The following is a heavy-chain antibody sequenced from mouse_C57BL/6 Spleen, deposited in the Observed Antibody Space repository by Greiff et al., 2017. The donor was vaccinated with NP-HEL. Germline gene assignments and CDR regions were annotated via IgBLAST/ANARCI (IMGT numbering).Heavy chain of an antibody. CDR2: LYPRAGST. Sequence: QVQLQQSGPELVKPGASVKLSCKASGYTFTSYDITWVQQRPGQGLEWLGWLYPRAGSTKYNEKFKGKATLSVDKSSSKAYMELHSLTSEDSAVYFCARGGTLAWFAYWGQGTLVTVSA. J-gene: IGHJ3*01. CDR1: GYTFTSYD. CDR3: ARGGTLAWFAY. V-gene: IGHV1-85*01.